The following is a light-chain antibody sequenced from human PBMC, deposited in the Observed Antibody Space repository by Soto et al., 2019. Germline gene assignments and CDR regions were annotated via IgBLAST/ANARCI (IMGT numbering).Light chain of an antibody. Sequence: EIVMTQSPGTLSLSPGERATLSCRASQSLSSNYLAWYQQKPGQAPRLLIYGASIRATGIPDRFSGSGSGTDFTLTISRLEPEDFAVFYCHQCDSSPWTFGQGTKVDIK. CDR2: GAS. V-gene: IGKV3-20*01. CDR3: HQCDSSPWT. CDR1: QSLSSNY. J-gene: IGKJ1*01.